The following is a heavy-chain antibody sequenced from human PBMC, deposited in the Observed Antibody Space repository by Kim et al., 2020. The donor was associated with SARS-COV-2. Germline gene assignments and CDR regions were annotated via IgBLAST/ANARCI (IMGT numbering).Heavy chain of an antibody. J-gene: IGHJ4*02. Sequence: GGSLRLSCAASGFTFDDYAMHWVRQAPGKGLEWVSGISWNSGSIGYADSVKGRFTISRDNAKNSLYLQMNSLRAEDTALYYCAKAPSFYSSGWRNYFDYWGQGTLVTVSS. D-gene: IGHD6-19*01. CDR1: GFTFDDYA. CDR3: AKAPSFYSSGWRNYFDY. V-gene: IGHV3-9*01. CDR2: ISWNSGSI.